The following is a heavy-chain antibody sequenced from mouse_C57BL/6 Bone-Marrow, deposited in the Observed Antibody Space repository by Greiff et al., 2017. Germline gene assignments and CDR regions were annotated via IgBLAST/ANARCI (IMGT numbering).Heavy chain of an antibody. Sequence: EVQLVESGGGLVQPGGSLKLSCAASGFTFSDYYMYWVRQTPEKRLEWVAYISNGGGSTYYPDTVKGRFTISRANAKNTLDLKMSRLKSEETAMYYCARGDYYCSSSFWYFDVWGTWTTVTVFS. J-gene: IGHJ1*03. CDR2: ISNGGGST. V-gene: IGHV5-12*01. D-gene: IGHD1-1*01. CDR1: GFTFSDYY. CDR3: ARGDYYCSSSFWYFDV.